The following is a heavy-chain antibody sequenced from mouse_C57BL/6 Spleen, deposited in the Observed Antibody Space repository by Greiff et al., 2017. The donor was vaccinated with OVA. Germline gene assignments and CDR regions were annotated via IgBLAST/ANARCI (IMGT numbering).Heavy chain of an antibody. CDR3: ARNYNYEDYYFDY. Sequence: VMLVESGPGLVAPSQSLSITCTVSGFSLTSYAISWVRQPPGKGLEWLGVIWTGGGTNYNSALKSRLSISKDNSKSQVFLKMNSLQTDDTARYYCARNYNYEDYYFDYWGQGTTLTVSS. V-gene: IGHV2-9-1*01. J-gene: IGHJ2*01. CDR2: IWTGGGT. D-gene: IGHD2-4*01. CDR1: GFSLTSYA.